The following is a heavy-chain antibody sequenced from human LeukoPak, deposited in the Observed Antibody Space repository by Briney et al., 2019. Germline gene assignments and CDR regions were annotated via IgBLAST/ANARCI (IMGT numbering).Heavy chain of an antibody. J-gene: IGHJ4*02. CDR1: GFTFSSYS. Sequence: GGSLRLSCAASGFTFSSYSMKWVRQAPGKGLEWVSSISSSSSYIYYADSVKGRFTISRDNAKNSLYLQMNSLRAEDTAVYYCARDRSIVVVPAAMEYWGQGTLVSVSS. CDR3: ARDRSIVVVPAAMEY. D-gene: IGHD2-2*01. CDR2: ISSSSSYI. V-gene: IGHV3-21*01.